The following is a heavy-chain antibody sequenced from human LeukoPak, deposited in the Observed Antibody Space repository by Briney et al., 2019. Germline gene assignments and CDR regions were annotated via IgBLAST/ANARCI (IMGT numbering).Heavy chain of an antibody. CDR2: IKQDGSEK. CDR3: ARDLRKQQLVRFDY. CDR1: GFTFSSYW. Sequence: PGGSLRLSCAASGFTFSSYWMNWVRQAPGRGLEWVANIKQDGSEKYYVDSVKGRFTISRDNAKNSLYLQMNSLRAEDTAVYYCARDLRKQQLVRFDYWGQGTLVTVSS. J-gene: IGHJ4*02. V-gene: IGHV3-7*01. D-gene: IGHD6-13*01.